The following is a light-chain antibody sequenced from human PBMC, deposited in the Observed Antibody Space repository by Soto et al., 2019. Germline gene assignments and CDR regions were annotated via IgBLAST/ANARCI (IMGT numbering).Light chain of an antibody. Sequence: EIVMTQSPATLSVSPGERATLSCRASQNIHNNLAWFQQKPGQAPTFLIYGASTRATGIPARFSGSGSGTEFTLTISSLQSEDFAVYYCHQRQSWPRTFGQGTKVDIK. CDR2: GAS. CDR1: QNIHNN. CDR3: HQRQSWPRT. J-gene: IGKJ1*01. V-gene: IGKV3-15*01.